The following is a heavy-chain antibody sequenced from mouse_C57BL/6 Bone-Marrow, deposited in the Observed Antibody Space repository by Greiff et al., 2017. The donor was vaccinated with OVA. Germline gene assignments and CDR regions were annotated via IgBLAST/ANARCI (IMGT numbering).Heavy chain of an antibody. CDR2: ISDGGSYT. V-gene: IGHV5-4*01. Sequence: EVHLVESGGGLVKPGGSLKLSCAASGFTFSSYAMSWVRQTPEKRLEWVATISDGGSYTYYPDNVKGRFTISRDNAKNNLYLQMSHLKSEDTAMYYCARDYYGSRALGDYWGQGTSVTVSS. CDR3: ARDYYGSRALGDY. J-gene: IGHJ4*01. D-gene: IGHD1-1*01. CDR1: GFTFSSYA.